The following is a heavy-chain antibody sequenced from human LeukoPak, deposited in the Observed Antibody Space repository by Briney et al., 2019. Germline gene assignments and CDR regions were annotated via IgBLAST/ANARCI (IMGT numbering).Heavy chain of an antibody. CDR3: ARGKWPISRTLIDY. D-gene: IGHD1-14*01. J-gene: IGHJ4*02. V-gene: IGHV1-8*01. CDR2: MNPNSGNT. CDR1: GYTFTSYD. Sequence: GASVKVSCKASGYTFTSYDINWVRQATGQGLEWMGWMNPNSGNTGYAQKLQGRVTMTTDTSKSTAYMELRSLRSDDTAVYYCARGKWPISRTLIDYWGQGTLVTVSS.